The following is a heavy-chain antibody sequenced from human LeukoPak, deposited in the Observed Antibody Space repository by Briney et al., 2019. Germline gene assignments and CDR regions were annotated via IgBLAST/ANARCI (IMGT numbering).Heavy chain of an antibody. CDR1: GYTFTGYY. J-gene: IGHJ4*02. Sequence: ATVKVSCKASGYTFTGYYMHWVRQAPGQGLKWMGWINPNSGGTNYAQKFQGRVTMTRDTSISTAYMELSSLRSEDTAVYYCATSSDGYIGGGIDFDYWGQGTLVTVSS. CDR3: ATSSDGYIGGGIDFDY. V-gene: IGHV1-2*02. D-gene: IGHD5-24*01. CDR2: INPNSGGT.